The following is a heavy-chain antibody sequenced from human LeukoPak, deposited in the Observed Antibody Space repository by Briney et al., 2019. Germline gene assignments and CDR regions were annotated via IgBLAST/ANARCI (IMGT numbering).Heavy chain of an antibody. CDR1: GGSISTYY. D-gene: IGHD1-26*01. CDR2: IYYSGST. J-gene: IGHJ6*02. CDR3: ARHGAGLISPHYYYYGMDD. Sequence: SETLSLTCTVSGGSISTYYWSWIRQPPGRGLEWIGYIYYSGSTNYNPSLKSRVTISVDTSKNQFSLKLSSVTAADTAVYYCARHGAGLISPHYYYYGMDDWGQGTTVTVSS. V-gene: IGHV4-59*08.